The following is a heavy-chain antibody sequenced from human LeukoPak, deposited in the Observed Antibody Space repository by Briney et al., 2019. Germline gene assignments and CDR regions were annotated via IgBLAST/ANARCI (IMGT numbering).Heavy chain of an antibody. CDR3: ARDFQGWFDP. CDR2: ISSSSSTI. Sequence: PGGSLRLSCAASGFTFSSYSMNWVRQAPGKGLEWVSYISSSSSTIYYADSVKGRFTISRDNAKNSLYLQMNSLRAEDTAVYYCARDFQGWFDPWGQGTLVTVSS. J-gene: IGHJ5*02. V-gene: IGHV3-48*04. CDR1: GFTFSSYS.